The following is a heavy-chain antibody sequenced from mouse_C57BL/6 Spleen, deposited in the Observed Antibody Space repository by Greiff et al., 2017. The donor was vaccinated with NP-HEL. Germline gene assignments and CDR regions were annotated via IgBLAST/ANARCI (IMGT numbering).Heavy chain of an antibody. CDR3: ARNLAHGSSRYYFDY. J-gene: IGHJ2*01. D-gene: IGHD1-1*01. CDR1: GYSFTGYY. Sequence: EVQLQQSGPELVKPGASVKISCKASGYSFTGYYMNWVKQSPEKSLEWIGEINPSTGGTTYNQKFKANATLTVDKSSSTAYMQLKSLTSEDSAVYYFARNLAHGSSRYYFDYWGQGTTLTVSS. V-gene: IGHV1-42*01. CDR2: INPSTGGT.